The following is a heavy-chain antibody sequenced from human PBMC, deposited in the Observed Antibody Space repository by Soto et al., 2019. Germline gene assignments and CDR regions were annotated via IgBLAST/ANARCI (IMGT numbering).Heavy chain of an antibody. Sequence: ASVKVSCKASGYTFTSYYMHWVRQAPGQGLEWMGIVNPSGGSTSYAQKFQGRVTMTRDTSTSTVYMELSSLRSEDAAVYYCARDPKTSGGQHWAFNYFDSWGQGTLVTVSS. CDR1: GYTFTSYY. J-gene: IGHJ4*02. V-gene: IGHV1-46*01. D-gene: IGHD7-27*01. CDR3: ARDPKTSGGQHWAFNYFDS. CDR2: VNPSGGST.